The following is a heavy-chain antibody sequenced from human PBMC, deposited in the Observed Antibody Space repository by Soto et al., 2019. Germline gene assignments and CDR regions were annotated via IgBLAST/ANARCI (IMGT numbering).Heavy chain of an antibody. V-gene: IGHV4-31*03. CDR3: ATDRYYGSGNFYAFDY. CDR1: GGSISSGGYY. D-gene: IGHD3-10*01. Sequence: QVQLQESGPGLVKPSQTLSLTCTVSVSGGSISSGGYYWSWIRQRPGKGLEWIGHIYFSGNTHYNPSLKSRVTISLDTSKSQFSLKLTSVTAADTAVYYCATDRYYGSGNFYAFDYWGQGALVTVSS. J-gene: IGHJ4*02. CDR2: IYFSGNT.